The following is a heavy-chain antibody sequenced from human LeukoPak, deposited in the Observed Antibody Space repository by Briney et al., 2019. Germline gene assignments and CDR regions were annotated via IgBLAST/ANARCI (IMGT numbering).Heavy chain of an antibody. V-gene: IGHV4-34*01. Sequence: SVTLGFTCAVYCGSSSGYYWCWIRQPPGKGVEWVGENDRSGSTNYNPSLKSRVTISVDTSKNQFSLKLSSVTAADTAVYYCARGLRRGSGKKAYYYYGMDVWGKGTTVTVAS. CDR1: CGSSSGYY. J-gene: IGHJ6*04. D-gene: IGHD3-10*01. CDR2: NDRSGST. CDR3: ARGLRRGSGKKAYYYYGMDV.